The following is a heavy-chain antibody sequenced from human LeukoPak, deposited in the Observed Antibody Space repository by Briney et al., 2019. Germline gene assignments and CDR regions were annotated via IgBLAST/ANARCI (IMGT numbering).Heavy chain of an antibody. CDR2: INSNIGGT. D-gene: IGHD6-19*01. J-gene: IGHJ4*02. Sequence: ASVQVFCKPSGYTFTGYYMHCGQRAPGQVREWMLGINSNIGGTNYAQKFQGRVTMTRDTSISTAYMELSRLRSDATAVYYCASQAVAGNFDYWGQGTLVTVSS. CDR1: GYTFTGYY. V-gene: IGHV1-2*02. CDR3: ASQAVAGNFDY.